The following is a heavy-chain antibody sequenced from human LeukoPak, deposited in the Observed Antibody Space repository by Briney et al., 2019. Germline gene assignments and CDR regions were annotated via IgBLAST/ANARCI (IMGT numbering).Heavy chain of an antibody. J-gene: IGHJ6*02. CDR2: INSDGSST. V-gene: IGHV3-74*01. CDR3: ARDHPYYDFWSGYYFPNYYYYGMDV. Sequence: PGGSLRLSCAASGFTFSSYWMHWVRQAPGKGLVWVSRINSDGSSTSYADSVKGRFTISRDNAKNTLYLQMNSLRAEDTAVYYCARDHPYYDFWSGYYFPNYYYYGMDVWGQGTTVTVSS. CDR1: GFTFSSYW. D-gene: IGHD3-3*01.